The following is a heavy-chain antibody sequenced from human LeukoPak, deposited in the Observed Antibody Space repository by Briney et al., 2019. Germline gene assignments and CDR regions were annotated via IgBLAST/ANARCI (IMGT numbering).Heavy chain of an antibody. CDR1: GFTFSSYS. D-gene: IGHD6-19*01. J-gene: IGHJ3*01. V-gene: IGHV3-21*01. CDR3: ASPPLAVAGTFYG. CDR2: ISSSSSYI. Sequence: NLGGSLRLSCAASGFTFSSYSMTWVRQAPGKGLEWVSSISSSSSYIYYADSVKGRFTISRDNAKNSLYLQMNSLRAEDTAVYYCASPPLAVAGTFYGWGQGTMVTVSS.